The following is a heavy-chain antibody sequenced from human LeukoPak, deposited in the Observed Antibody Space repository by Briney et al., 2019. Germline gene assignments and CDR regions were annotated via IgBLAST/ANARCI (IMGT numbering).Heavy chain of an antibody. V-gene: IGHV4-59*01. J-gene: IGHJ6*02. CDR3: ARRMAYYDFWSGYSRPIHYYSGMDV. CDR2: IYYSGST. CDR1: GGSISSYH. D-gene: IGHD3-3*01. Sequence: PSETLSLTCTVSGGSISSYHWSWIRQPPGKGLEWIGYIYYSGSTNYNPSLKSRVTISVDTSKNQFSLKLSSVTAADTAVYYCARRMAYYDFWSGYSRPIHYYSGMDVWGQGTTVTVSS.